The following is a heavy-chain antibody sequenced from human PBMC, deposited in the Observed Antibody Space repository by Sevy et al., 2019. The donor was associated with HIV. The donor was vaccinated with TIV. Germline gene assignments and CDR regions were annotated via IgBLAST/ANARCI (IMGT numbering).Heavy chain of an antibody. CDR3: ARENSYYDFWSGYYNPRPGWFDP. Sequence: SETLSLTCTVSGGSVSSGSYYWSWIRQPPGKGLEWIGYIYYSGSTNYNPSLKSRVTISVDTSKNQFSLKLSSVTAAETAVYYCARENSYYDFWSGYYNPRPGWFDPWGQGTLVTVSS. CDR1: GGSVSSGSYY. CDR2: IYYSGST. J-gene: IGHJ5*02. D-gene: IGHD3-3*01. V-gene: IGHV4-61*01.